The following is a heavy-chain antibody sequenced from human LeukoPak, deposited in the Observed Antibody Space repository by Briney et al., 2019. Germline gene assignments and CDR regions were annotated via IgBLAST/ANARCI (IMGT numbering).Heavy chain of an antibody. Sequence: TLSLTCAVSGGSISSGGYSWSWIRQPPGKGLEWIGYIYHSGSTYYNPSLKSRVTISVDRSKNQFSLKLSSVTAADTAVYYCARHDTAMATDYGMDVWGQGTTVTVSS. D-gene: IGHD5-18*01. J-gene: IGHJ6*02. CDR3: ARHDTAMATDYGMDV. CDR2: IYHSGST. CDR1: GGSISSGGYS. V-gene: IGHV4-30-2*01.